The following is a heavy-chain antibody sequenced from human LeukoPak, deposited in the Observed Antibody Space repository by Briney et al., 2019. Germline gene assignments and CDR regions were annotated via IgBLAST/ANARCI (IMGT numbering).Heavy chain of an antibody. CDR1: GYSFTSYW. CDR2: IYPGDSDT. J-gene: IGHJ6*02. Sequence: GESLKISCKGSGYSFTSYWIGWVRQMPGKGLEWMGIIYPGDSDTRYSPSFQGQVTISADKSISTAYLQWSSLKASDTAMYYCARHGGTLHYYYGMDVWGQGTTVTVSS. D-gene: IGHD1-14*01. V-gene: IGHV5-51*01. CDR3: ARHGGTLHYYYGMDV.